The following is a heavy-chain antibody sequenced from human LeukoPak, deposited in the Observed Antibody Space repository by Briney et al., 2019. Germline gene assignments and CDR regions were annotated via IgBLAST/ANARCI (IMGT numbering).Heavy chain of an antibody. CDR3: ARGPLHCGGDCYSGYFDY. D-gene: IGHD2-21*02. CDR2: INSDGSST. V-gene: IGHV3-74*01. J-gene: IGHJ4*02. CDR1: GFTFSSYW. Sequence: GGSLRLSCAASGFTFSSYWTHWVRQAPGKGLVWVSRINSDGSSTSYADSVKGRFTISRDNAKNTLYLQMNSLRAEDTAVYYCARGPLHCGGDCYSGYFDYWGQGTLVTVSS.